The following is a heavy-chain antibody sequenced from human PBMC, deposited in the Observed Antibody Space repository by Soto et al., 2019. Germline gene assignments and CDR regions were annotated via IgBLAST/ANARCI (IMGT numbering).Heavy chain of an antibody. CDR3: ARRIPFGYGMDV. CDR2: ITSNGGNT. Sequence: TXXSLRLSCAASGFTFSSYAMHWVLQAPGKGLECVSAITSNGGNTDYANSVKGRFTISKDNSKNTLYLQMGSLRAEDMAVYYCARRIPFGYGMDVWGQGTTVTVSS. D-gene: IGHD2-21*01. J-gene: IGHJ6*02. CDR1: GFTFSSYA. V-gene: IGHV3-64*01.